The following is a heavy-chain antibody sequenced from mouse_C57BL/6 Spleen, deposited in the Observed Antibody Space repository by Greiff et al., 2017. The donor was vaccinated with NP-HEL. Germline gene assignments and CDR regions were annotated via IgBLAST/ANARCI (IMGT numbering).Heavy chain of an antibody. CDR1: GYTFTSYW. V-gene: IGHV1-7*01. J-gene: IGHJ4*01. Sequence: VQLQQSGAELAKPGASVKLSCKASGYTFTSYWMHWVKQRPGQGLEWIGYINPSSGYTKYNQKFKDKATLTADKSSSTAYMQLSSLTYADSAVYYCARDYYGNYYAMDYWGQGTSVTVSS. CDR3: ARDYYGNYYAMDY. D-gene: IGHD2-1*01. CDR2: INPSSGYT.